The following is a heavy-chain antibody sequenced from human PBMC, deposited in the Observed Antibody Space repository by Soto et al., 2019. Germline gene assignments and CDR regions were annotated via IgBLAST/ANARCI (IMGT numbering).Heavy chain of an antibody. CDR2: IWYDGSNK. J-gene: IGHJ4*02. CDR3: ARGFGIAAAGTDD. D-gene: IGHD6-13*01. Sequence: QVQLVESGGGVVQPGRSLRLSCAASGFTFSSYGMHWVRQAPGKGLEWVAVIWYDGSNKYYADSVKGRFTISRDNSKKTLYLQMNSLRAEDTAVYYCARGFGIAAAGTDDWGQGTLVTVSS. V-gene: IGHV3-33*01. CDR1: GFTFSSYG.